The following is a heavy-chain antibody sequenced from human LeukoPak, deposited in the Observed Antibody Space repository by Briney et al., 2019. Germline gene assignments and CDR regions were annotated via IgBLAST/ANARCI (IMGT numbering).Heavy chain of an antibody. Sequence: GASVKVSCKASGGTFSSYAISWVRQAPGQGLERMGGIIPIFGTANYAQKFQGRVTITADESTSTAYMELSSLRSEDTAVYYCARLVATSVSFDYWGQGTLVTVSS. V-gene: IGHV1-69*13. J-gene: IGHJ4*02. CDR2: IIPIFGTA. CDR3: ARLVATSVSFDY. D-gene: IGHD5-12*01. CDR1: GGTFSSYA.